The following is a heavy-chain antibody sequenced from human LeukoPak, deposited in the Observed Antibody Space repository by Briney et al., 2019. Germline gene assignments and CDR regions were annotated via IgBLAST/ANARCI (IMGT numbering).Heavy chain of an antibody. J-gene: IGHJ4*02. V-gene: IGHV3-23*01. CDR2: ISSTGGTT. Sequence: PGGTLRLSCAASGITFSSYGMSWVRQAPGKGLEWVSSISSTGGTTYYADSVKGRFTISRDNSKNTLYLQMNSLRAEDTAIYYCARGYDSSGWPYWGQGTLVTVSS. D-gene: IGHD3-22*01. CDR1: GITFSSYG. CDR3: ARGYDSSGWPY.